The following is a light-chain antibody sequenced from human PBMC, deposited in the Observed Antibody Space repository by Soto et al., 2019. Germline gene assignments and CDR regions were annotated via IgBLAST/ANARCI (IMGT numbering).Light chain of an antibody. CDR2: GAS. Sequence: EIVMTQSPATLSVSPWERATLSCRASQSVVTNLAWYQQKPGQAPRLLIYGASTRATGVPVRFSGSGSGTEFTLIISSLKSDDFAIYYCQQYNNWLSITFGQGTRLEIK. V-gene: IGKV3-15*01. CDR1: QSVVTN. J-gene: IGKJ5*01. CDR3: QQYNNWLSIT.